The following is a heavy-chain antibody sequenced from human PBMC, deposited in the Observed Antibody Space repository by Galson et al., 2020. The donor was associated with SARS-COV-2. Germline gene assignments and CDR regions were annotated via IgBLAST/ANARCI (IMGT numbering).Heavy chain of an antibody. V-gene: IGHV3-9*01. J-gene: IGHJ6*02. Sequence: GGSLSLSCAGSGFTFEHYAMPWVRQAPGKGLEWIPGIRWNSGNMGYAAPVRGRFTISRDNAKKSLHLQMNSLRPEDTALYFCAKDIEVESAYWYFGMDVWGQGTTVTVSS. CDR1: GFTFEHYA. CDR2: IRWNSGNM. D-gene: IGHD3-16*01. CDR3: AKDIEVESAYWYFGMDV.